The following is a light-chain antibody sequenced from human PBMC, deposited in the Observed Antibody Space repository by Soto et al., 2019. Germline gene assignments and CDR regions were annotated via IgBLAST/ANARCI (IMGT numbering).Light chain of an antibody. J-gene: IGKJ4*01. V-gene: IGKV1-5*03. Sequence: DIQMTQSPSTLSASVGERVTISCRASQSISSWLAWYQQKPEKAPKLLIYKASSLQTGVPSRFSGSGSGTDFTLTISSLQPEDFGTYYCQQSYTSPVTFGGGTKVDIK. CDR2: KAS. CDR1: QSISSW. CDR3: QQSYTSPVT.